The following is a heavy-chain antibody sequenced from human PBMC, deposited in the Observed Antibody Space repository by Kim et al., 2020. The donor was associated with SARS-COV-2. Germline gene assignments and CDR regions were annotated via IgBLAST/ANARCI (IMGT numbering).Heavy chain of an antibody. CDR3: AKDKEQGFADYYKGLDV. CDR2: VSHGETNK. D-gene: IGHD1-1*01. Sequence: GGSLRLSCVGSGFTFRLYGMHWVRQAPGKGLEWMAVVSHGETNKYYAESVKGRFTISRDDSKNTLYLQMDSLRPEDTAIYYCAKDKEQGFADYYKGLDVWGQGTTVIVSS. V-gene: IGHV3-30*18. J-gene: IGHJ6*02. CDR1: GFTFRLYG.